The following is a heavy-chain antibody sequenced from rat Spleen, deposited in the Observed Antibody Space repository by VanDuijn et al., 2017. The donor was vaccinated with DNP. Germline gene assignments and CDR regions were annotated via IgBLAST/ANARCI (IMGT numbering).Heavy chain of an antibody. Sequence: EVRLQESGPGLVKPSQSLSLTCSVTGYSITSDYWGWIRKFPGNKMEWIGHISNSGDTTYNPSLESRISINSKTSKNRFFLQLNSVTTEDTATYYCARWVWYFDYWGQGVMVTVSS. V-gene: IGHV3-1*01. CDR2: ISNSGDT. CDR1: GYSITSDY. J-gene: IGHJ2*01. CDR3: ARWVWYFDY.